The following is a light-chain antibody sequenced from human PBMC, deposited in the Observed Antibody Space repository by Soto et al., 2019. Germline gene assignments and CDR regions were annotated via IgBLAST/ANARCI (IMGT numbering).Light chain of an antibody. CDR1: SSDVGSFSL. J-gene: IGLJ1*01. CDR2: EGH. CDR3: CLYIGATTYV. V-gene: IGLV2-23*01. Sequence: QSVLTQPASVSGSPGQSITISCTGTSSDVGSFSLVSWYQQHPGKAPKVMISEGHRRPSGVPDRFSGSTSVNSASLTIPGLQADDEADYYCCLYIGATTYVFGTGTKVTVL.